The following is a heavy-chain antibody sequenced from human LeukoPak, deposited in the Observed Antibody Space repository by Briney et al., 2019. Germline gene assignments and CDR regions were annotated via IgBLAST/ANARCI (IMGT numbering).Heavy chain of an antibody. D-gene: IGHD3-22*01. CDR2: ISDGSTYI. CDR1: GFTFNTFN. CDR3: ARSTWITMISFDS. J-gene: IGHJ4*02. Sequence: GGSLRLSCAASGFTFNTFNMNWVRQAPGKGLEWVSSISDGSTYIYYADSVRGRFTISRDNAKNSLYLQMNSLRAEDTAVYYCARSTWITMISFDSWGQGTLVTVSS. V-gene: IGHV3-21*01.